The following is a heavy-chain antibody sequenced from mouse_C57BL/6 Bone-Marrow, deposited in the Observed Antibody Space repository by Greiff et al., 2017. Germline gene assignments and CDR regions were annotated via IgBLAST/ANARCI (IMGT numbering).Heavy chain of an antibody. Sequence: QVQLKQSGAELVRPGTSVKMSCKASGYTFTNYWIGWAKQRPGHGLEWIGDIYPGGGYTNYNEKFKGKATLTADKSSSTAYMQFSSLTSEDSAIYYCAINWAYSMDYWGQGTSVTVSS. CDR3: AINWAYSMDY. V-gene: IGHV1-63*01. J-gene: IGHJ4*01. CDR2: IYPGGGYT. CDR1: GYTFTNYW. D-gene: IGHD4-1*01.